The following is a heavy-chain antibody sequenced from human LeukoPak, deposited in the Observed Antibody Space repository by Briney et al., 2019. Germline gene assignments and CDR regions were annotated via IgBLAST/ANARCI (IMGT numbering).Heavy chain of an antibody. CDR3: ARRNPDGAVAGKFRLFDY. CDR2: INTNTGNP. D-gene: IGHD6-19*01. J-gene: IGHJ4*02. Sequence: GALVKVSCKASGYTFTSYAMNWVRQAPGQGLEWMGWINTNTGNPTYAQGFTGRFVFSLDTSVSTAYLQISSLKAEDTAVYYCARRNPDGAVAGKFRLFDYWGQGTLVTVSS. V-gene: IGHV7-4-1*02. CDR1: GYTFTSYA.